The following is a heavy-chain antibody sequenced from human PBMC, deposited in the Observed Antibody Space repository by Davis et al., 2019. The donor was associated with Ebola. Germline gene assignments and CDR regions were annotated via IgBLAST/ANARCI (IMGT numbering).Heavy chain of an antibody. CDR1: GFTFSSYG. CDR3: AKDNDFWSGTGAFDI. Sequence: GESLKISRAASGFTFSSYGMHWVRQAPGKGLEWVAVISYDGSNKYYADSVKGRFTISRDNSKNTLYLQMNSLRAEDTAVYYCAKDNDFWSGTGAFDIWGQGTMVTVSS. D-gene: IGHD3-3*01. CDR2: ISYDGSNK. J-gene: IGHJ3*02. V-gene: IGHV3-30*18.